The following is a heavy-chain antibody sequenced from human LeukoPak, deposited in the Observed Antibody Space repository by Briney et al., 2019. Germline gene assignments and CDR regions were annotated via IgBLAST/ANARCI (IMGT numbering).Heavy chain of an antibody. J-gene: IGHJ6*03. CDR3: AREVVVAATRYMDV. CDR2: ISSSDATR. D-gene: IGHD2-15*01. V-gene: IGHV3-48*03. CDR1: GSTFSSYE. Sequence: GGSLRLSCAASGSTFSSYEMNWVRQAPGKGLEWVSYISSSDATRYYADSVKGRFTMSRDNAKNSLYLLLNSLRAEDTAVYYCAREVVVAATRYMDVWGKGTTVTISS.